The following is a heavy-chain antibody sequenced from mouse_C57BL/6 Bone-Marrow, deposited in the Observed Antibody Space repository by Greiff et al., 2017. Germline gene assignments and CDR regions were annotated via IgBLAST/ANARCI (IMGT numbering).Heavy chain of an antibody. CDR2: IHPNSGST. J-gene: IGHJ2*01. CDR1: GYTFTSYW. V-gene: IGHV1-64*01. D-gene: IGHD1-1*01. CDR3: ARWGGFITTVVDFDY. Sequence: QVQLQQPGAELVKPGASVKLSCKASGYTFTSYWMHWVKQRPGQGLVWIGMIHPNSGSTNYNEKFKNKATLTVDKSSSTAYMQLSSLTSEDSAVYYGARWGGFITTVVDFDYWGQGTTLTVSS.